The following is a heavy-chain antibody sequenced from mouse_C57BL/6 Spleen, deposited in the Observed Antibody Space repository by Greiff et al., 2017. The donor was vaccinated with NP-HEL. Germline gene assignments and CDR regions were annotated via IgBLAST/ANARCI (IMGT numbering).Heavy chain of an antibody. Sequence: VQLQQPGAELVKPGASVKLSCKASGYTFTSYWMQWVKQRPGQGLEWIGEIDPSDSYTNYNQKFKGKATLTVDTSSSTAYMQLSSLTSEDSAVYYCARRNYYGSKWKNYFDYWGQGTTLTVSS. CDR3: ARRNYYGSKWKNYFDY. CDR1: GYTFTSYW. J-gene: IGHJ2*01. CDR2: IDPSDSYT. D-gene: IGHD1-1*01. V-gene: IGHV1-50*01.